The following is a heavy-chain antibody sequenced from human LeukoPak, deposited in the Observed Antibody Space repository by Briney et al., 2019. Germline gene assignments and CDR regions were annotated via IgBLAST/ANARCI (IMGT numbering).Heavy chain of an antibody. Sequence: GESLKISCEGSGYSFTSYWIGWLRQMPGKGLEWMGIIYPADSDTRYSPSFQGQVTISADKSISTAYLQWNSLKASDTAMYYCASSTTPPYYYYMDVWGKGTTVTVSS. CDR3: ASSTTPPYYYYMDV. V-gene: IGHV5-51*01. J-gene: IGHJ6*03. CDR1: GYSFTSYW. CDR2: IYPADSDT. D-gene: IGHD4-11*01.